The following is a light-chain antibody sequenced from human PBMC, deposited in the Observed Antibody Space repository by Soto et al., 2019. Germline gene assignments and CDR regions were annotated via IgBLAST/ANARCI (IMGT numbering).Light chain of an antibody. J-gene: IGKJ4*01. CDR1: QTIGRNY. CDR3: QQYASSPLLT. CDR2: STS. Sequence: EIVLTQSPGTLSLSPGETATLSCMASQTIGRNYLAWYQQKPGQAPRLLIFSTSTRATGIPERFSGGGSGTDFTLSISRLEPEDFAVYYCQQYASSPLLTFGGGTKVDIK. V-gene: IGKV3-20*01.